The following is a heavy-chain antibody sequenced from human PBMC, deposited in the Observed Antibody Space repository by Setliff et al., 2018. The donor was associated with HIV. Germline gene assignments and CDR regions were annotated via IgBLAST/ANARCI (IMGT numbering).Heavy chain of an antibody. CDR2: IIPILRIP. CDR1: GGNFRSYG. V-gene: IGHV1-69*10. J-gene: IGHJ5*02. Sequence: SVKVSCKASGGNFRSYGISWVRQAPGQGLEWMGGIIPILRIPNYSRKFQGRVTITTDESPSTAYMELSGLRSEDTAVYYCARDFGGYCSSMSCPGLFDPWGQGTLVTVSS. D-gene: IGHD2-2*01. CDR3: ARDFGGYCSSMSCPGLFDP.